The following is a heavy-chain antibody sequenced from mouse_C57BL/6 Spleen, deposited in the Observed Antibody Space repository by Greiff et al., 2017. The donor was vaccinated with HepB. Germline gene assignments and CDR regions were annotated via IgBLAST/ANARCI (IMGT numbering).Heavy chain of an antibody. CDR1: GYTFTSYW. D-gene: IGHD2-5*01. Sequence: QVQLQQPGAELVRPGSSVKLSCKASGYTFTSYWMHWVKQRPIQGLEWIGNIDPSDSETHYNQKFKDKATLTVDKSSSTAYMQLSSLTSEDSAVYYCARSDYSNYFAYWGQGTLVTVSA. J-gene: IGHJ3*01. CDR2: IDPSDSET. V-gene: IGHV1-52*01. CDR3: ARSDYSNYFAY.